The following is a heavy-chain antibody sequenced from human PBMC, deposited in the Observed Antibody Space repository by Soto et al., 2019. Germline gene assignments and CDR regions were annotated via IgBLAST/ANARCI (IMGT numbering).Heavy chain of an antibody. CDR3: AIFGVVSVGGRMDV. CDR1: GFTFSSYA. Sequence: GGSLRLSCAASGFTFSSYAMHWVRQAPGKGLEWVAVISYDGSNKYYADSVKGRFTISRDNSKNTLYLQMNSLRAEDTAVYYCAIFGVVSVGGRMDVWGPGTTVTVSS. J-gene: IGHJ6*02. D-gene: IGHD3-3*01. CDR2: ISYDGSNK. V-gene: IGHV3-30-3*01.